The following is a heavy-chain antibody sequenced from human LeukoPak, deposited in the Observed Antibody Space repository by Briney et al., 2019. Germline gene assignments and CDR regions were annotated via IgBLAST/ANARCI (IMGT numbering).Heavy chain of an antibody. V-gene: IGHV1-69*13. CDR1: GYTFTSYA. Sequence: ASVKVSCKASGYTFTSYAMHWVRQAPGQGLEWMGGIIPIFGTANYAQKFQGRVTITADESTSTAYMELSSLRSEDTAVYYCAREESYWGQGTLVTVSS. CDR2: IIPIFGTA. CDR3: AREESY. J-gene: IGHJ4*02. D-gene: IGHD2/OR15-2a*01.